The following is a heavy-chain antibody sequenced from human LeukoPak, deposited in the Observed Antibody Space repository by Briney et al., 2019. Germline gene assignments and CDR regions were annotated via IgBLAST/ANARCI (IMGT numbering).Heavy chain of an antibody. V-gene: IGHV3-15*01. Sequence: GGSLRLSCAASGFTFSNGWMSWVRQAPGKGLEWVGRIKSKTDGGTTDYGAPVKGRFTISRDDSKNTLYLQMNSLKTEDTAVYYCTTEVIVLRFLEWSSSWGQGTLVTVSS. CDR2: IKSKTDGGTT. CDR3: TTEVIVLRFLEWSSS. CDR1: GFTFSNGW. J-gene: IGHJ4*02. D-gene: IGHD3-3*01.